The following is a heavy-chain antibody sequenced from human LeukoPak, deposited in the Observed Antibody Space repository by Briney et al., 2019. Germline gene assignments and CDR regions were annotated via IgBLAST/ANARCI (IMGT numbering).Heavy chain of an antibody. V-gene: IGHV4-39*01. CDR3: ARHGSYDILTGYSYYFDY. CDR2: SYSSGST. Sequence: SETLSLTCTGSCGSLSSTRCFWGCIRQPPGNGLESTGSSYSSGSTDYNPCLKHRVTMSVDTSKNQCSLKLSSVTAADTAVYYCARHGSYDILTGYSYYFDYWGQGTLVTVSS. D-gene: IGHD3-9*01. CDR1: CGSLSSTRCF. J-gene: IGHJ4*02.